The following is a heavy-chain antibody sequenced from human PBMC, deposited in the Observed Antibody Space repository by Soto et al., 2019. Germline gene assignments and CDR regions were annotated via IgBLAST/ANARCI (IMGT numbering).Heavy chain of an antibody. CDR3: ARGKSIAARQPLNWFDP. J-gene: IGHJ5*02. D-gene: IGHD6-6*01. CDR1: GGTFSSYA. Sequence: SVKVSCKASGGTFSSYAISWVRQAPGQGLEWMGGIIPIFGTANYAQKFQGRVTITADESTSTAYMELSSLRSEDTAVYYCARGKSIAARQPLNWFDPWGQGTLVTVSS. V-gene: IGHV1-69*13. CDR2: IIPIFGTA.